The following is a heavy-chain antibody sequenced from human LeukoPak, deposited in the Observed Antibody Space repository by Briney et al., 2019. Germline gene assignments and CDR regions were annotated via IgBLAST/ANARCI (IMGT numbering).Heavy chain of an antibody. CDR1: GDSISSYY. D-gene: IGHD4-11*01. J-gene: IGHJ4*02. CDR3: AREYSNYVTHYFDY. CDR2: FYYSGTT. Sequence: SETLSLTCTVSGDSISSYYWSWIRQPPGKGLEWRGFFYYSGTTNYNPSLKSRVTVSGDTSKNQFSLKLTYVTAADTAVYFCAREYSNYVTHYFDYWGQGLQVTVSS. V-gene: IGHV4-59*01.